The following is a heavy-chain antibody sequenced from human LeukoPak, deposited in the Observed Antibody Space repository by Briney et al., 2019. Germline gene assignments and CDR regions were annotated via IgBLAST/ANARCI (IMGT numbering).Heavy chain of an antibody. D-gene: IGHD5-24*01. CDR2: VYHSGST. Sequence: SQTLSLTCTVSGGSISSGGYYWSWIRQPPGKGLEWIGYVYHSGSTYYNPSLKSRVTISVDRSKNQFSLKLSSVTAADTAVYYCARGRPKKMATTPDYFEYWGQGTLVTVSS. CDR1: GGSISSGGYY. CDR3: ARGRPKKMATTPDYFEY. J-gene: IGHJ4*02. V-gene: IGHV4-30-2*01.